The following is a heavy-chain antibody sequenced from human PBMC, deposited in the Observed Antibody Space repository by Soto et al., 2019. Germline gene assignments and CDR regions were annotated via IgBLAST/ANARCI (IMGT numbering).Heavy chain of an antibody. CDR2: IGFAGDT. J-gene: IGHJ5*02. Sequence: GGSLRLSCGASGFIFSNFDMHGVRQTTEKGLEWVSGIGFAGDTNYSGSVKGRFTISRENAKNSLFLQMNSLRVGDTAVYYCVRGLPGGFDPWGQGTLVTVSS. V-gene: IGHV3-13*01. CDR1: GFIFSNFD. CDR3: VRGLPGGFDP. D-gene: IGHD3-10*01.